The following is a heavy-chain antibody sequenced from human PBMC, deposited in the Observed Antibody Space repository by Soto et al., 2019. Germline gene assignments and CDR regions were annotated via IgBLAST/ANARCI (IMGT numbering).Heavy chain of an antibody. V-gene: IGHV3-23*01. CDR3: AKDSRSLTRITIFGVDYMDV. Sequence: EVQLLESGGGLVQPGGSLRLSCASSGLTFNSYAMSWVRQAPGKGLEWVAAISDSGGSTYYADSVKGRFPISRDNSKNTLYLQMISLRLEDTAVYYCAKDSRSLTRITIFGVDYMDVWGKGTTVTVSS. CDR1: GLTFNSYA. J-gene: IGHJ6*03. CDR2: ISDSGGST. D-gene: IGHD3-3*01.